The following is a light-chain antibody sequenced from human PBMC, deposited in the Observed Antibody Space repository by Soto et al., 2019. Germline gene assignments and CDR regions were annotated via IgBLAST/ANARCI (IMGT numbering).Light chain of an antibody. CDR3: CSNVGSRTLDVV. CDR1: SSDVGTYNL. CDR2: EDN. J-gene: IGLJ2*01. Sequence: QSVLTQPASVSGSPGQSITISCTGTSSDVGTYNLVSWYQQHPGKVPKVIIFEDNKRPSGVSSRFSGSKSGNTASLTISGLQAEDEADYYCCSNVGSRTLDVVFGGGTKLTVL. V-gene: IGLV2-23*01.